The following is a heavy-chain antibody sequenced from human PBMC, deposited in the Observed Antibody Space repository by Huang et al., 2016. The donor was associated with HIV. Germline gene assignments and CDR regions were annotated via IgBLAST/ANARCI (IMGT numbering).Heavy chain of an antibody. Sequence: DVQLVESGGGLVKPGGSLRLSCGASDFTFSGYNRNWVRQAPGKGREWVACISYSGCNIYYADSVKGLFTISRDNAKNSVFLQMNSLRAEDTALYYCARAVQSTLRGFDVWGRGTLVTVSS. J-gene: IGHJ3*01. D-gene: IGHD2-2*01. CDR3: ARAVQSTLRGFDV. CDR1: DFTFSGYN. CDR2: ISYSGCNI. V-gene: IGHV3-21*02.